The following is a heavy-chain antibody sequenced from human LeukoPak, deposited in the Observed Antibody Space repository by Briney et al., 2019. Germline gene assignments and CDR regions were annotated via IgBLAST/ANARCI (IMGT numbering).Heavy chain of an antibody. V-gene: IGHV4-59*01. CDR1: GGSISSYY. D-gene: IGHD3-22*01. CDR3: ARNYYDSSGYSWAVGPFDI. CDR2: IYYSGST. Sequence: PSETLSLTCTVSGGSISSYYWSWIRQPPGKGLEWIGYIYYSGSTNYNPSLKSRVTISVDTSKNQFSLKLSSVTAADTAVYYCARNYYDSSGYSWAVGPFDIWGQGTMVTVSS. J-gene: IGHJ3*02.